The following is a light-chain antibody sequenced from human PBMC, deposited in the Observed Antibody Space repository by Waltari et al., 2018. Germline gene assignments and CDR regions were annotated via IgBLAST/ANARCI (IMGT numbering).Light chain of an antibody. CDR1: QSVANNF. Sequence: EIVLTQSPGTLSLSPGDRATLSCRASQSVANNFLAWYQLKPGQAPRLLIFGVSSRATGIPDRFSGSGSGTDFTLTISRLEPEDFAVYSCQQYGGSPTWTFGQGTKVEIK. CDR3: QQYGGSPTWT. CDR2: GVS. V-gene: IGKV3-20*01. J-gene: IGKJ1*01.